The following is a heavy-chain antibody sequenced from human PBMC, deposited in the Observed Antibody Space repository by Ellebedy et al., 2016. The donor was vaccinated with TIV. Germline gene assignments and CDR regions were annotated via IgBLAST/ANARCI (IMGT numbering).Heavy chain of an antibody. V-gene: IGHV5-51*01. J-gene: IGHJ6*02. D-gene: IGHD3-9*01. Sequence: GESLKISCKSSGYSFSNYWIVWVRQLPGKGLEWMGIIYPRDSDTRYSPSFQGQVTISADKSISTAYLQWSSLKASDTAMYYCARRGAGSHDITGMDVWGQGTMVTVSS. CDR2: IYPRDSDT. CDR1: GYSFSNYW. CDR3: ARRGAGSHDITGMDV.